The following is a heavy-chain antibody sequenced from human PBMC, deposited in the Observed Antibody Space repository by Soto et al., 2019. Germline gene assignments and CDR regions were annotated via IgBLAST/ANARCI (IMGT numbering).Heavy chain of an antibody. J-gene: IGHJ4*02. CDR3: TRQGGYCGGGSCYAFNDY. CDR1: GFTFSASA. V-gene: IGHV3-73*01. D-gene: IGHD2-15*01. CDR2: VRSKANNYAT. Sequence: EVQLVESGGGLVQPGGSLKLSCAASGFTFSASAMHWVRQASGKGLEWVGRVRSKANNYATAYGASVEGRFTISRDDSKLTAYLQMNSLKTEDTAVYFCTRQGGYCGGGSCYAFNDYWGQGTLVTVSS.